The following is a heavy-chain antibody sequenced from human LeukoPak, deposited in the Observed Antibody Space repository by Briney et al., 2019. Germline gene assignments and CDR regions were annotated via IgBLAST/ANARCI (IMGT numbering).Heavy chain of an antibody. CDR3: ARRGVAGTEYYFDY. J-gene: IGHJ4*02. CDR2: IYGSGRI. D-gene: IGHD6-19*01. CDR1: GFTFSTYA. V-gene: IGHV3-23*05. Sequence: GGSLRLSCAASGFTFSTYAMSWVRQAPGKGLEWVSVIYGSGRIYYGDSVEGRFTISRDNSKNTLYLQTNSLRTEDTAVYYCARRGVAGTEYYFDYWGQGTLVTVSS.